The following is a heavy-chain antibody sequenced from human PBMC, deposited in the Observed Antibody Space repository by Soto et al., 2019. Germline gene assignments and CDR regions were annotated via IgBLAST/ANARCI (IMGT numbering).Heavy chain of an antibody. D-gene: IGHD6-19*01. CDR3: ATLDSSGLGCFDY. CDR1: GGSISSSSYY. CDR2: IYYSGST. Sequence: KLSETLSLTCTVSGGSISSSSYYWGWIRQPPGKGLEWIGSIYYSGSTYYNPSLKSRVTISVDTSKNQFSLKLSSVTAADSAVYYCATLDSSGLGCFDYWGQGTLLTVSS. J-gene: IGHJ4*02. V-gene: IGHV4-39*01.